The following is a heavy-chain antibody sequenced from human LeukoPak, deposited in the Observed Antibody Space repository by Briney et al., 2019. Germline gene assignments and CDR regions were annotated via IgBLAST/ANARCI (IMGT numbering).Heavy chain of an antibody. Sequence: ASVKVSCKASGYTFTNYYLHWVRQAPGQGLEWMGWINTNTGNPTYAQGFTGRFVFSLDTSVSTAYLQISSLKAEDTAVYYCARTEIAATGTFAYWGRGTLVTVSS. V-gene: IGHV7-4-1*02. CDR2: INTNTGNP. CDR3: ARTEIAATGTFAY. D-gene: IGHD6-13*01. J-gene: IGHJ4*02. CDR1: GYTFTNYY.